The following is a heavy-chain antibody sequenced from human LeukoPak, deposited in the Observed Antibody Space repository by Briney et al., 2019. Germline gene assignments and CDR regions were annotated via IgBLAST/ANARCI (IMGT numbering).Heavy chain of an antibody. CDR3: ARDRGYYDSSGYLDY. CDR2: IYYSGST. Sequence: PSETLSLTCTVSGASLSSSSYYWGWIRQPPGKGLEWIGSIYYSGSTYYNPSLKSRVTISVDTSKNQFSLKLSSVTAADTAVYYCARDRGYYDSSGYLDYWGQGTLVTVSS. CDR1: GASLSSSSYY. D-gene: IGHD3-22*01. V-gene: IGHV4-39*07. J-gene: IGHJ4*02.